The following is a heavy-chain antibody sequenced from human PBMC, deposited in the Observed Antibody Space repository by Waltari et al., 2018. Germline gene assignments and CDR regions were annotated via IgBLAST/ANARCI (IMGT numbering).Heavy chain of an antibody. CDR1: GGSFRSYY. D-gene: IGHD2-21*01. V-gene: IGHV4-34*01. CDR3: ARKGGDDGDYYNYYMDV. J-gene: IGHJ6*03. CDR2: INHSGST. Sequence: QVQLQQWGAGLLKPSETLSLTCAVYGGSFRSYYWSWIRQPPGKGLEWIGEINHSGSTSYNPSLKSRVTISVDTSKNQFSLKLSSVTAADTALYYCARKGGDDGDYYNYYMDVWGKRTTVTISS.